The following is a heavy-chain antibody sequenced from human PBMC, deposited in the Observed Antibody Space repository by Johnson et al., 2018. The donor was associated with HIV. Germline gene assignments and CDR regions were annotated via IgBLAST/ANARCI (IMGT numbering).Heavy chain of an antibody. CDR2: IQYDGTDK. D-gene: IGHD3-10*01. CDR1: GFNFRTNG. Sequence: QVQLVESGGGVVQPGGPLRLSCAASGFNFRTNGMHWVRQAPGKGLEWISFIQYDGTDKSYADSVEGRFTISSDNSKNILYLQMNSLRTEDTGLYYCAKDGGLWSYSLDVWGQGTMVSVSS. CDR3: AKDGGLWSYSLDV. V-gene: IGHV3-30*02. J-gene: IGHJ3*01.